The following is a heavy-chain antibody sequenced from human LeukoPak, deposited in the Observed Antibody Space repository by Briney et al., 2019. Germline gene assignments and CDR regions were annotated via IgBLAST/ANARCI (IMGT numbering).Heavy chain of an antibody. J-gene: IGHJ4*02. CDR3: ARAPAGGSYPSELYY. Sequence: GGSLRLPCAASGFTFSSYSMNWVRQAPGKGLEWVSYISSSSSTIYYADSVKGRFTISRDNAKNSLYLQMNSLRAEDTAVYYCARAPAGGSYPSELYYWGQGTLVTVSS. V-gene: IGHV3-48*01. CDR2: ISSSSSTI. CDR1: GFTFSSYS. D-gene: IGHD1-26*01.